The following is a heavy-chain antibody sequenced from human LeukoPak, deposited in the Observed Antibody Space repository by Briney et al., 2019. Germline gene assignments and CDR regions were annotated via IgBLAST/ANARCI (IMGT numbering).Heavy chain of an antibody. J-gene: IGHJ3*02. CDR2: ISSSSSYI. V-gene: IGHV3-21*04. D-gene: IGHD4-17*01. CDR3: AKDKDYGDYGAFDI. CDR1: GSTFSSYS. Sequence: GGSLRLSCAASGSTFSSYSMNWVRQAPGKGLEWVSSISSSSSYIYYADSVKGQFTISRDNAKNSLYLQMNSLRAEDTALYYCAKDKDYGDYGAFDIWGQGTMVTVSS.